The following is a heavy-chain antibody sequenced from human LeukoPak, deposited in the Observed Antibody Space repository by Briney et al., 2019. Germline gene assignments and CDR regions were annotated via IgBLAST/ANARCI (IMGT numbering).Heavy chain of an antibody. CDR1: GGSFSGYY. CDR3: ARHAPTYYDFWSAHYYYYYYMDV. V-gene: IGHV4-34*01. Sequence: SETLSLTCAVYGGSFSGYYWSWTRQPPGKGLEWIGEINHSGSTNYNPSLKSRVTISVDTSKNQFSLKLSSVTAADTAVYYCARHAPTYYDFWSAHYYYYYYMDVWGKGTTVTVSS. CDR2: INHSGST. J-gene: IGHJ6*03. D-gene: IGHD3-3*01.